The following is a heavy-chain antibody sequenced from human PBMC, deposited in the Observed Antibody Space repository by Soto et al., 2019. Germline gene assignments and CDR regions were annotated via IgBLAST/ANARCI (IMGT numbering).Heavy chain of an antibody. Sequence: GASVKVSCKASGCTFSSYAISWVRQAPGQGLEWMGGIIPIFGTANYAQKFQGRVTITADESTSTAYMELSSLRSEDTAVYYCAISAAGDKFDYWGQGTLVTVSS. D-gene: IGHD6-13*01. CDR1: GCTFSSYA. CDR2: IIPIFGTA. V-gene: IGHV1-69*13. CDR3: AISAAGDKFDY. J-gene: IGHJ4*02.